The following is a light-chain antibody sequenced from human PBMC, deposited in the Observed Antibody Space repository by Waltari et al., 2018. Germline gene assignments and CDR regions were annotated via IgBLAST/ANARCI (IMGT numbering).Light chain of an antibody. J-gene: IGLJ2*01. V-gene: IGLV2-23*02. CDR3: SEYEGGSGFGRV. Sequence: SALTQPSSVSVSPGQSTSITCSGTGLGVGCSHLVPWYQHHPPEAPIFIIYEVTQRLPGVFNRFTGSTTGNTATQAISGVQEEDEADYDGSEYEGGSGFGRVFGGGAKLTVL. CDR1: GLGVGCSHL. CDR2: EVT.